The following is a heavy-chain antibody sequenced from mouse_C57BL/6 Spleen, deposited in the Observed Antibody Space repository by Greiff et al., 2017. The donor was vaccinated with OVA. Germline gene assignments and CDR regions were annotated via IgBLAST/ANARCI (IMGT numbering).Heavy chain of an antibody. CDR1: GYTFTDYE. J-gene: IGHJ2*01. D-gene: IGHD1-1*01. CDR3: TRWYYYGSVDY. Sequence: QVQLQQSGAELVRPGASVTLSCKASGYTFTDYEMHWVKQTPVHGLEWIGAIDPETGGTAYNQKFKGKAILTADKSSSTAYMELRSLTSEDSAVYYCTRWYYYGSVDYWGQGTTLTVSS. CDR2: IDPETGGT. V-gene: IGHV1-15*01.